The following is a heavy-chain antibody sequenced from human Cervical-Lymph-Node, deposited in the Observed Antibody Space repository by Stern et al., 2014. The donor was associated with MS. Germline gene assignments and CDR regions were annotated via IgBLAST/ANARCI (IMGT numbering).Heavy chain of an antibody. Sequence: VQLVESGPGLVKPSETLSLTCAVSGGSISSRYWGWVRQPPGKGLEWIGLISHSGDTKDNPSLKSRLSISLDTSTNPFSLKATPVTAADTAVYYCARLSTAVDFWGQGTRVTVSS. CDR2: ISHSGDT. CDR1: GGSISSRY. J-gene: IGHJ4*02. V-gene: IGHV4-59*08. CDR3: ARLSTAVDF.